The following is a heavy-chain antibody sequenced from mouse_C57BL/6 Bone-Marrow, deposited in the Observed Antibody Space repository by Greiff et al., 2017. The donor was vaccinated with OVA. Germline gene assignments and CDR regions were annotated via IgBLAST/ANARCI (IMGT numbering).Heavy chain of an antibody. Sequence: VQLQQSGAELVKPGASVKLSCKASGYTFTSYWMHWVKQRPGQGLEWIGMIHPNSGSTNYNEKFKSKATLTVDKSSSTAYMQLSSLTSEDSAVYYCARSYYYGSSVWGQGTTLTVSS. J-gene: IGHJ2*01. D-gene: IGHD1-1*01. CDR1: GYTFTSYW. V-gene: IGHV1-64*01. CDR3: ARSYYYGSSV. CDR2: IHPNSGST.